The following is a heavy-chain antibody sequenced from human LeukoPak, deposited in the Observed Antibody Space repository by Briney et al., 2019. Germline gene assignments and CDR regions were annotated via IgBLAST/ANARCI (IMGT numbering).Heavy chain of an antibody. D-gene: IGHD3-3*01. CDR1: GFTFSNYW. J-gene: IGHJ4*02. CDR3: ARDRGTTTIFGVVIPH. CDR2: VKQDGSEK. Sequence: GGALRLSCAASGFTFSNYWRSWVRQAPGKGLEWVASVKQDGSEKNDVDCVKGRFTISRDNATNSLYLQMNSLRAEDTAVYYCARDRGTTTIFGVVIPHWGQGTLVTVSS. V-gene: IGHV3-7*01.